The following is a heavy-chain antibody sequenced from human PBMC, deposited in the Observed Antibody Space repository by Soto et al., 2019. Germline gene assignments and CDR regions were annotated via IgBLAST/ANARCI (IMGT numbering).Heavy chain of an antibody. CDR3: GRDTSELDY. V-gene: IGHV1-46*01. Sequence: QVQLVQSGAEVKKPGASVKVSCQASGYTFASHYIHWVRQAPGQGLEWMGVINPNGGNTRYAQRFQDRLPLTTDTPTNTVYLDLSSLSSDDTAVYYCGRDTSELDYWGQGTLVTVSS. J-gene: IGHJ4*02. CDR2: INPNGGNT. CDR1: GYTFASHY.